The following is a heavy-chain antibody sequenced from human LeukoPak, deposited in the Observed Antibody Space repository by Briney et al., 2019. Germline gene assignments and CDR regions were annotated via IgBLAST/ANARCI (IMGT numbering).Heavy chain of an antibody. J-gene: IGHJ3*02. CDR1: GGSISSSNW. Sequence: SETLSLTCAVSGGSISSSNWWGWVRQPPGEGLEWIGEIYHSGNTNYNPSLKSRITISVDKSKNQFSLKLSSVTAADTAEYYCARGGGTVEKSNAFDIWGQGTMVIVSS. V-gene: IGHV4-4*02. CDR2: IYHSGNT. D-gene: IGHD4-23*01. CDR3: ARGGGTVEKSNAFDI.